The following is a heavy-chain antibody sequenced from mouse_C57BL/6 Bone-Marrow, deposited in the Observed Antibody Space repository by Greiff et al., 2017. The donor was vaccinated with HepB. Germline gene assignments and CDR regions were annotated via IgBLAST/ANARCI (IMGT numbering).Heavy chain of an antibody. V-gene: IGHV1-55*01. CDR1: GYTFTSYW. J-gene: IGHJ2*01. CDR2: IYPGSGST. CDR3: ARTQNYYGSSDERYFDY. D-gene: IGHD1-1*01. Sequence: VQLQQPGAELVKPGASVKMSCKASGYTFTSYWITWVKQRPGQGLEWIGDIYPGSGSTNYNEKFKSKATLTVDTSSSTAYMQLSSLTSEDSAVYYCARTQNYYGSSDERYFDYWGQGTTLTVSS.